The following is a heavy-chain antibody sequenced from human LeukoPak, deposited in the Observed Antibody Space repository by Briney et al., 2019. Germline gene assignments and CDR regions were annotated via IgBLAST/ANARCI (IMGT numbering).Heavy chain of an antibody. J-gene: IGHJ4*02. CDR3: ARALRIYYYFDY. CDR2: FSPSGGGT. V-gene: IGHV3-23*01. CDR1: GFTFSSYG. D-gene: IGHD1-26*01. Sequence: GGSLRLSCAASGFTFSSYGMHWVRQAPGKGLEWVSAFSPSGGGTYYADSVKGRFTISRDNSKNTLYLQMNSLRAEDTAVYYCARALRIYYYFDYWGQGTLVTVSS.